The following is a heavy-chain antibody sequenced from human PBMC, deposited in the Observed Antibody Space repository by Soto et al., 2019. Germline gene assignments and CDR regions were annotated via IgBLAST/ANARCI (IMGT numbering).Heavy chain of an antibody. V-gene: IGHV4-59*01. CDR1: GGSISSYY. D-gene: IGHD2-15*01. Sequence: PSETLSLTCTVSGGSISSYYWSWIRQPPGKGLEWIGYIYYSGSTNYNPSLKSRVTISVDTSKNQFSLKLVSVTAADKAGNYCGRDQSPQMEYGGGGSCPYYGMAVWGQGPRAT. CDR3: GRDQSPQMEYGGGGSCPYYGMAV. J-gene: IGHJ6*02. CDR2: IYYSGST.